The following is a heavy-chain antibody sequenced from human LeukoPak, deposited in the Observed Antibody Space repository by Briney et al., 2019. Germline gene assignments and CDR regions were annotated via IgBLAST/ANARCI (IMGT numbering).Heavy chain of an antibody. CDR1: GFAFSSYA. CDR2: ISGDGSVT. CDR3: AKDKRGGSDYVYFDY. D-gene: IGHD1-26*01. V-gene: IGHV3-23*01. J-gene: IGHJ4*02. Sequence: GGSLRLSCAASGFAFSSYAMNWVRQAPGKGLEWVSTISGDGSVTYFADSVRGRFTISRDNPKNTLYLHMNGLRAEDTAIYYCAKDKRGGSDYVYFDYWAREPWSPCPQ.